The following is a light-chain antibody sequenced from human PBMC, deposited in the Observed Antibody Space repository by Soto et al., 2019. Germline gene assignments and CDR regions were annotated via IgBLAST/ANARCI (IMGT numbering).Light chain of an antibody. CDR2: EVT. CDR3: SSYTNINTRACV. CDR1: SGDIGSYNR. Sequence: HSALTQPASVSGSPGQSITISCTGTSGDIGSYNRVSWYQQHPGKAPKLIIYEVTDRPSGVSNRFSGSKSGNTASLTISGLQVEDEAEYYCSSYTNINTRACVFGTGTKLTVL. V-gene: IGLV2-14*01. J-gene: IGLJ1*01.